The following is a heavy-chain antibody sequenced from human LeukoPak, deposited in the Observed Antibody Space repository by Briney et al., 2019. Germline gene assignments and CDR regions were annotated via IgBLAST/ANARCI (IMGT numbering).Heavy chain of an antibody. J-gene: IGHJ4*02. V-gene: IGHV1-18*04. D-gene: IGHD6-6*01. CDR2: ISAYNGNT. Sequence: SVTVSCKASGYTFTDYYMHWVRPAPGQGLAWMGWISAYNGNTNYAQKLQGRVTMTTDTSTSTAYMELRSLRSDDTAVYYCARDPGYSSSSDYWGQGTLVTVSS. CDR1: GYTFTDYY. CDR3: ARDPGYSSSSDY.